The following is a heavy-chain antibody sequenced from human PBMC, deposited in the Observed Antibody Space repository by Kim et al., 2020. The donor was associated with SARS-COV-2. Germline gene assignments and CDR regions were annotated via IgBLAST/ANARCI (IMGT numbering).Heavy chain of an antibody. CDR3: ARGRDVDI. Sequence: GGSLRLSCEASGFSFSSYSMNWVRQAPGKGLEWLSYISDSSSTIYYADSVKGRFTISRDNAKSSLYLQMNSLRADDTAVYYCARGRDVDIWGQGTMVTVS. CDR2: ISDSSSTI. CDR1: GFSFSSYS. D-gene: IGHD2-21*02. V-gene: IGHV3-48*04. J-gene: IGHJ3*02.